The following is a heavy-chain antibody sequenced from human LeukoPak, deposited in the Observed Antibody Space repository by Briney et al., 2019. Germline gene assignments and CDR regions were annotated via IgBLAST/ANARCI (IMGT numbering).Heavy chain of an antibody. J-gene: IGHJ4*02. Sequence: GGSLRLSCAASGFTFSSNYMSWVRQAPGKGLEWVSVIYSGGSTYYSDSVKGRFTISRDNSKNTLYLQMNSLRAEDTAVYYCARDLDYSSGWYTFGYWGQGTLVTVSS. CDR1: GFTFSSNY. D-gene: IGHD6-19*01. CDR2: IYSGGST. V-gene: IGHV3-66*01. CDR3: ARDLDYSSGWYTFGY.